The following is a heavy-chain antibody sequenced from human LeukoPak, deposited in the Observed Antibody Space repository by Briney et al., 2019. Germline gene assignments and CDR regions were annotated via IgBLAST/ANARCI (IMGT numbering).Heavy chain of an antibody. CDR2: ISDNSDNI. D-gene: IGHD3-22*01. V-gene: IGHV3-21*01. CDR1: GFIFSAYA. J-gene: IGHJ4*02. CDR3: SVYSSGYFFGS. Sequence: GGSLRLSCAASGFIFSAYALNWVRQAPGKGLEWVSSISDNSDNIYYADSLKGRFTVSRDNARNSLYLQMNSLRVEDTAVYYCSVYSSGYFFGSWGQGTLVTVSS.